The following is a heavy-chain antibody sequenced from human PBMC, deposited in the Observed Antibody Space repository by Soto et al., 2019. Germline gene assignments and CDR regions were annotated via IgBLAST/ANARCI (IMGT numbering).Heavy chain of an antibody. V-gene: IGHV4-59*12. J-gene: IGHJ2*01. CDR1: GGSIGTFY. D-gene: IGHD3-9*01. CDR2: IFYNGIT. Sequence: QVQLQESGPGLVKPSETLSLTCTVSGGSIGTFYWSWIRQSPGRGLEWIGFIFYNGITNYNPSLESRVTISLDTSKDQVSLKLNSVSAADTATYYCARLALTYVRYWYFDLWGRGTLVTVSS. CDR3: ARLALTYVRYWYFDL.